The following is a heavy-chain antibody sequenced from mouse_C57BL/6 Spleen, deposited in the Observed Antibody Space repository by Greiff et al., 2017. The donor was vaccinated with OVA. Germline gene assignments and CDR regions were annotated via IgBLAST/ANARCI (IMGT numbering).Heavy chain of an antibody. CDR2: ISSGGDYI. V-gene: IGHV5-9-1*02. Sequence: EVQRVESGEGLVKPGGSLKLSCAASGFTFSSYAMSWVRQTPEKRLEWVAYISSGGDYIYYADTVKGRFTISRDNARNTLYLQMSSLKSEDTAMYYCTREGEDYDVYYFDYWGQGTTLTVSS. J-gene: IGHJ2*01. CDR1: GFTFSSYA. CDR3: TREGEDYDVYYFDY. D-gene: IGHD2-4*01.